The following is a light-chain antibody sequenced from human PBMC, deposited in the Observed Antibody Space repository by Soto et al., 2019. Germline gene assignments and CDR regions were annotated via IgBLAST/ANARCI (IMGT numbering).Light chain of an antibody. CDR1: RDIHTF. CDR2: AAS. J-gene: IGKJ3*01. V-gene: IGKV1-27*01. Sequence: DIQMTQAPPSLSASVGDRVTITCRASRDIHTFLAWYQQKPGEVPKLLVYAASTLQSGVPSRFFGSGSGTDFTLSITSLHPEDVATYYCHKHNAAPFTFGPGTKVDIK. CDR3: HKHNAAPFT.